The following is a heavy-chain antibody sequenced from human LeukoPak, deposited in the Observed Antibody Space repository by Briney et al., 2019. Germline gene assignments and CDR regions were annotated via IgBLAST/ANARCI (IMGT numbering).Heavy chain of an antibody. Sequence: GASVTLSCTASGGTFSSCASSWVRQAPGQGREWMGRIIPIFGIANYAQKFQGRVTITADKSTSTAYMELSSLRSEDTAVYYCARDGTYHGSGSYGSGYWGQGTLVTVSS. CDR1: GGTFSSCA. V-gene: IGHV1-69*04. D-gene: IGHD3-10*01. J-gene: IGHJ4*02. CDR2: IIPIFGIA. CDR3: ARDGTYHGSGSYGSGY.